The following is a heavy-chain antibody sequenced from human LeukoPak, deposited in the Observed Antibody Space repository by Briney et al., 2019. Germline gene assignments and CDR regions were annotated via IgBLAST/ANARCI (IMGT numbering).Heavy chain of an antibody. CDR1: GFTFSSYG. V-gene: IGHV3-30*18. D-gene: IGHD5-24*01. CDR3: AKDRDSYYCDY. CDR2: ISYDGSNT. Sequence: QPGRSLRLSCAASGFTFSSYGMHWVRQAPGKGLEWVAVISYDGSNTYYADSVKGRFTISRDNSKKTVYLQMNSLRAEDTAVYYCAKDRDSYYCDYWGQGTLVTVPS. J-gene: IGHJ4*02.